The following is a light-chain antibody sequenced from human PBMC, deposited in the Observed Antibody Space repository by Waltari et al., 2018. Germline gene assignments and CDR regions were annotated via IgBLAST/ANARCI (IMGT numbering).Light chain of an antibody. CDR2: YDH. Sequence: SYVLTQPPSASVAPGETAMVTCGGNNIGSKSVHWYQQKPGQAPVLVIHYDHDRPSGIPERFSGSNAGNTATLTISRVDTADEADYYCQVWDPSSDVPYGFGAGTRVAVL. V-gene: IGLV3-21*04. J-gene: IGLJ1*01. CDR1: NIGSKS. CDR3: QVWDPSSDVPYG.